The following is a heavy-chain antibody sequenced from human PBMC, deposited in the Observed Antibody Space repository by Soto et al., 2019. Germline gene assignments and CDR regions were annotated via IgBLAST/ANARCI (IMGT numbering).Heavy chain of an antibody. J-gene: IGHJ6*02. Sequence: QVQLVESGGGVVQPGRSLRLSCAASGFTFSSYAMHWVRQAPGKGLEWVAVISYDGSKKYYADSVTGRFTISRDNSKNTVYLQMNSRRAEDTAVYYCARDVGITIFGVVISYYYDGMDVWGQGTTVTVSS. CDR3: ARDVGITIFGVVISYYYDGMDV. CDR1: GFTFSSYA. D-gene: IGHD3-3*01. V-gene: IGHV3-30-3*01. CDR2: ISYDGSKK.